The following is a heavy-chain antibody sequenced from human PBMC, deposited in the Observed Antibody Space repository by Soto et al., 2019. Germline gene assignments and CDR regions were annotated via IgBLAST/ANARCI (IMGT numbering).Heavy chain of an antibody. CDR2: IKQDGSEK. CDR3: ARDNPSFHLLEWLLYWDHYYMDV. J-gene: IGHJ6*03. D-gene: IGHD3-3*01. Sequence: GGSLRLSCAASGFTFSSYWMSWVRQAPGKGLEWVANIKQDGSEKYNVDSVKGRFTISRDNAKNSLYLQMNSLRAEDTAVYYCARDNPSFHLLEWLLYWDHYYMDVWGKGTTVTVSS. V-gene: IGHV3-7*01. CDR1: GFTFSSYW.